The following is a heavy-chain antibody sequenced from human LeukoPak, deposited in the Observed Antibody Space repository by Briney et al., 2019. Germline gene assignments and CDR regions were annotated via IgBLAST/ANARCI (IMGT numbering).Heavy chain of an antibody. J-gene: IGHJ6*02. Sequence: PGGSLRLSCVASGFTFSNYWMLWVRQAPGKGLMWVSLISTDGKSTRYAESVKGRFTISRDNAKNALYLQMDILRVEDTALYFCVRDYQFIQEVWGQGTMVTVSS. CDR1: GFTFSNYW. CDR2: ISTDGKST. CDR3: VRDYQFIQEV. D-gene: IGHD2-2*01. V-gene: IGHV3-74*01.